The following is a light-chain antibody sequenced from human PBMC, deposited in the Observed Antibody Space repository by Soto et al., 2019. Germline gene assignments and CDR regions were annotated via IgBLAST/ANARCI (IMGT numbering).Light chain of an antibody. CDR1: QSLVHSDGNTY. CDR3: VQLTHFPWT. CDR2: KIS. J-gene: IGKJ1*01. V-gene: IGKV2-24*01. Sequence: DILMTQTPLSAPATLGQPASISCRSSQSLVHSDGNTYLSWLHQRPGQPPRLLIFKISNRFSVVPDGLSGSGAGTYFALKIRRVEAADVGIYYCVQLTHFPWTFGQGTRVDI.